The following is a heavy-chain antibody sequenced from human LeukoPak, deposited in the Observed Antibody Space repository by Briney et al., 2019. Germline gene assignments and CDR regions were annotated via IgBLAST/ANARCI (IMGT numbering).Heavy chain of an antibody. CDR2: INHDGSST. CDR3: ARDSFYDRSAYYPGYFDL. Sequence: GGSLRLSCAASGFTFDDYAMHRVRQAPGKGLVWVSRINHDGSSTSYADSVKGRFTISRDNAKNTLYLQMSSLRVEDTSVYYCARDSFYDRSAYYPGYFDLWGRGTLVTVSS. V-gene: IGHV3-74*01. J-gene: IGHJ2*01. D-gene: IGHD3-22*01. CDR1: GFTFDDYA.